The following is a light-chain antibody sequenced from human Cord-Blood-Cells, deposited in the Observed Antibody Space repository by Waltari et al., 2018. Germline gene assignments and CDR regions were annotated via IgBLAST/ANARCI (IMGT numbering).Light chain of an antibody. CDR2: DVS. V-gene: IGLV2-14*01. CDR1: SSDVGGYNS. J-gene: IGLJ2*01. Sequence: QSALTQPASVSGSPGQSITISCTGPSSDVGGYNSVPWYQQHPGKAPKRMIDDVSNRPSGVSNRFSGSKSGNTASLTISGLQAEDEADYYCSSYTSSSTVVFGGGTKLTVL. CDR3: SSYTSSSTVV.